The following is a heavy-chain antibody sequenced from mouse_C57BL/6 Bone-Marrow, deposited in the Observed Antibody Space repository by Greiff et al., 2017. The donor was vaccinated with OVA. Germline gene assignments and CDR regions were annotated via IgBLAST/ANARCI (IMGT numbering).Heavy chain of an antibody. J-gene: IGHJ3*01. CDR1: GYTFTSYG. D-gene: IGHD1-1*01. V-gene: IGHV1-81*01. Sequence: QVQLQQSGAELARPGASVQLSCKASGYTFTSYGISWVKQRTGQGLEWIGEIYPRSGNTYYNEKFKGKATLTADKSSSTAYMELRSLTSEDSAVYFCIYYYGSSWFAYWGQGTLVTVSA. CDR2: IYPRSGNT. CDR3: IYYYGSSWFAY.